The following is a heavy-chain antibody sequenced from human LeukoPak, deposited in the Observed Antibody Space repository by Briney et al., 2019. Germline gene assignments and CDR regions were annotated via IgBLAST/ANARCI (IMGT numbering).Heavy chain of an antibody. Sequence: GGSLRLSCAASGFTFSSYEMNWVSQAPGKGLEWVSYISSSGSTIYYADSVKGRFTISRDNVKNTLHLQMNSLRAEDTAVYFCARDQLYCTGGYCYFDYWGQGTLVTVSS. CDR2: ISSSGSTI. CDR1: GFTFSSYE. D-gene: IGHD2-8*02. V-gene: IGHV3-48*03. J-gene: IGHJ4*02. CDR3: ARDQLYCTGGYCYFDY.